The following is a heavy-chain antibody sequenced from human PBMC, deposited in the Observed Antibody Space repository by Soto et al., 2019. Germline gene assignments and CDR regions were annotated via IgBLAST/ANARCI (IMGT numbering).Heavy chain of an antibody. Sequence: QVQLQESGPGLVKPSQTLSLTCTVSGGSISSGGYYWSWIRQQPGKGLEWIGYIYYTGRTYYNPSLKSRVTISVDTSKNQCSLKLSSVTAADTAVYYCATVEDCGGHCPIEAFGIWGQGTMVTVSS. CDR2: IYYTGRT. CDR3: ATVEDCGGHCPIEAFGI. V-gene: IGHV4-31*03. J-gene: IGHJ3*02. D-gene: IGHD2-21*02. CDR1: GGSISSGGYY.